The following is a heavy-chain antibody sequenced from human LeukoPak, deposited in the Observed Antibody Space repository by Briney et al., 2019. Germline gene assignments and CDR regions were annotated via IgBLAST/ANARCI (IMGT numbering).Heavy chain of an antibody. CDR2: IYSGGST. Sequence: GGSLRISFAAPGFTVSSNYMSWVRQASGKGLDWGSVIYSGGSTYYADSVKGRFTISKDNAKNSLYLQMNSLRAEDTAVYYCARGRHSSGLYDPIDSWGQGTLVTVSS. CDR1: GFTVSSNY. CDR3: ARGRHSSGLYDPIDS. J-gene: IGHJ4*02. V-gene: IGHV3-66*01. D-gene: IGHD6-19*01.